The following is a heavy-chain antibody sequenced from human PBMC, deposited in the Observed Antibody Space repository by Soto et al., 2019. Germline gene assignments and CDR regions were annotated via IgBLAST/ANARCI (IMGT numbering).Heavy chain of an antibody. CDR3: ARDRLRGYDSSGFYS. D-gene: IGHD3-22*01. V-gene: IGHV1-18*01. CDR2: ISDYNGNT. Sequence: ASVKVSCKASGYTFSNYGLSWVRQAPGQGLEWMGWISDYNGNTHYAQKFQGRLIMTTATSTNTVFLELRSLKSDDTAIYYCARDRLRGYDSSGFYSWGQGTMVTVSS. CDR1: GYTFSNYG. J-gene: IGHJ4*02.